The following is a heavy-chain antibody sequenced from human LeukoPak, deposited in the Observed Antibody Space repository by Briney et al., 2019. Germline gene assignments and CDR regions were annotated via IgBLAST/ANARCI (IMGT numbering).Heavy chain of an antibody. CDR3: ARSKDYDILTVGFDY. D-gene: IGHD3-9*01. CDR2: IIPIFGIA. Sequence: SVKVSCKASVGTCSSYAISWVRQAPGQGLEWMGRIIPIFGIANYAQKFQGRVTITADKSTSTAYMELSSLRSEDTAVYYCARSKDYDILTVGFDYWGQGTLATVSS. CDR1: VGTCSSYA. V-gene: IGHV1-69*04. J-gene: IGHJ4*02.